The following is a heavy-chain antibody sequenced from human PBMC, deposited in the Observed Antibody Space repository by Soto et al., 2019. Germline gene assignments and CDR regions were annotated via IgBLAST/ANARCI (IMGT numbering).Heavy chain of an antibody. CDR3: AKDVYYYDSSGYGGYFDY. V-gene: IGHV3-23*01. CDR1: GFTFSSYA. J-gene: IGHJ4*02. D-gene: IGHD3-22*01. Sequence: GGSLRLSCAASGFTFSSYAMSWVRQAPGKGLEWVSGISGSGGSTYYADSVKGRFTISRDNSKNTLDLQMNSLRAEDTAVYYCAKDVYYYDSSGYGGYFDYWGQGTLVTVSS. CDR2: ISGSGGST.